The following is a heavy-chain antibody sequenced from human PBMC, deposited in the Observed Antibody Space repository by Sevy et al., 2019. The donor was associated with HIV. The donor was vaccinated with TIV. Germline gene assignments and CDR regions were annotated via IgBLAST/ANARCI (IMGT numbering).Heavy chain of an antibody. Sequence: GGSLRLSCELSGSTFSGHHLNWVRQAPGKGLEWVEYIGSGFNIYYTHSVRGRFTISRDNARNSLFLQMDSLRAEDTAVYYCATDQDWAFDNWGQGTLVTVSS. CDR3: ATDQDWAFDN. CDR1: GSTFSGHH. D-gene: IGHD3-9*01. J-gene: IGHJ4*02. CDR2: IGSGFNI. V-gene: IGHV3-48*01.